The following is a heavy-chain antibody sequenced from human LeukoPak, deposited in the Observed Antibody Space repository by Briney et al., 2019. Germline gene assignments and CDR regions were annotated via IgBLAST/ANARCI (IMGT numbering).Heavy chain of an antibody. J-gene: IGHJ5*02. D-gene: IGHD3-22*01. V-gene: IGHV3-21*01. CDR1: GFIFSSYE. CDR3: ANLGGYDSSGYWFDP. CDR2: ISSSSSYI. Sequence: PGGSLRLSCAASGFIFSSYEMNWVRQAPGKGLEWVSSISSSSSYIYYADSVKGRFTISRDNAKNSLYLQMNSLRAEDTAVYYCANLGGYDSSGYWFDPWGQGTLVTVSS.